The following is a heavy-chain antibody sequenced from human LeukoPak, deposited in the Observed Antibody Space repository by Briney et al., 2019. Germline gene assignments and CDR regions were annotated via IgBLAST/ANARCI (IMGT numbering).Heavy chain of an antibody. V-gene: IGHV4-38-2*02. Sequence: SETLSLTCTVSGYSISSGYYWGWIRQPPGKGLEWIGSIYYSGGTYYNPSLKSRVTISIDTSKNQFSLKLRSVTAADTAVYYCARSIAVAGLDYWGQGTLVTVSS. D-gene: IGHD6-19*01. J-gene: IGHJ4*02. CDR1: GYSISSGYY. CDR3: ARSIAVAGLDY. CDR2: IYYSGGT.